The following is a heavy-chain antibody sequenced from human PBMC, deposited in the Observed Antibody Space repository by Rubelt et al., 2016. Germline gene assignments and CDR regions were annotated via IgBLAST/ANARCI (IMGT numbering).Heavy chain of an antibody. J-gene: IGHJ4*02. CDR2: MDPSDSYT. V-gene: IGHV5-10-1*03. CDR1: GYSFTSYW. D-gene: IGHD6-19*01. CDR3: ARASATTVAGIGY. Sequence: EVQLVQSGAEVKKPGESLIISCKGSGYSFTSYWISWVRQMPGKGLEWMGRMDPSDSYTKYSPPFQGHVTMSVDKSISTAYLQWNSLKASDTAIYYCARASATTVAGIGYWGQGTLVTVSS.